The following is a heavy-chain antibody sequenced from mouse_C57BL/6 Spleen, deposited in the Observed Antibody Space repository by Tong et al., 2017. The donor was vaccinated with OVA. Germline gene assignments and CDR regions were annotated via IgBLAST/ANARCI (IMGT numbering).Heavy chain of an antibody. CDR2: INPNNGGT. V-gene: IGHV1-18*01. Sequence: EVQLQESGPELVKPGASVEIPCKASGYTFTDYNMDWVKQSHGKSLEWIGDINPNNGGTSYNQKFKGKATLTVDKSSSTAYMELRSLTSEDSAVYYCARKEDWDGSFDYWGQGTTLTVSS. D-gene: IGHD4-1*01. CDR1: GYTFTDYN. J-gene: IGHJ2*01. CDR3: ARKEDWDGSFDY.